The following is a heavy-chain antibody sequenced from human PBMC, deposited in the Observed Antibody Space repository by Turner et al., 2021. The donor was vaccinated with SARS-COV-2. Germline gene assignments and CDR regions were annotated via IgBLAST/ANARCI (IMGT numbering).Heavy chain of an antibody. Sequence: QVQLVQSGAEVKKPGASVKVSCKASGYPFTGYYMHWVRQAPGQGLEWMGWINPNSGGTNDAQKFQGWVTMTRDTSISTAYMELSRLRSDDTAVYYCAREDRGYSYGYGRFDPWGQGTLVTVSS. CDR2: INPNSGGT. CDR3: AREDRGYSYGYGRFDP. J-gene: IGHJ5*02. V-gene: IGHV1-2*04. CDR1: GYPFTGYY. D-gene: IGHD5-18*01.